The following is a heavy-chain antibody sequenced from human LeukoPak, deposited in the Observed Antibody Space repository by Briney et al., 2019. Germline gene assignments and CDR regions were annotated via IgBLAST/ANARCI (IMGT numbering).Heavy chain of an antibody. Sequence: KPSETLSLTCAVYGGSFSGYYWSWIRQPPGKGLEWIGEINHSGSTNYNPSLKSRVTISVDTSKNQFSLKLSSVTAADTAVYYCARGRYYYDSSGYYEAPFDPWGQGTLVTVSS. CDR3: ARGRYYYDSSGYYEAPFDP. D-gene: IGHD3-22*01. V-gene: IGHV4-34*01. CDR2: INHSGST. J-gene: IGHJ5*02. CDR1: GGSFSGYY.